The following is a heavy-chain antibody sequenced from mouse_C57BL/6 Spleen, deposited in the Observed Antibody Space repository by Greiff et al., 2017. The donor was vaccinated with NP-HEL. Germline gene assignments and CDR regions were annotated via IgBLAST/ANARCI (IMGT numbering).Heavy chain of an antibody. CDR2: INPSTGGT. CDR1: GYSFTGYY. J-gene: IGHJ4*01. V-gene: IGHV1-42*01. Sequence: EVQLQQSGPELVKPGASVKISCKASGYSFTGYYMNWVKQSPEKSLEWIGEINPSTGGTTYNQKFKAKATLTVDKSSSTAYMQLKSLTSEDSAVYYCARSNEDAMDYWGQGTSVTVSS. CDR3: ARSNEDAMDY.